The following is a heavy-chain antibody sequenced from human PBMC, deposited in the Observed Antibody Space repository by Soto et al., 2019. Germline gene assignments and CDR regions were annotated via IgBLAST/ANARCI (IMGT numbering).Heavy chain of an antibody. V-gene: IGHV3-23*01. Sequence: EVQRLESGGGWVQPGGSLRLSCAASGFTFRNYAVTWVRQAPGKGLEWVSTISGSGGSTYYADSVKGRFTISRDNSKNKLYLQMNSLRAEDTAVYYCAKDQGSSWYEIDYWGQGTQVPVSS. J-gene: IGHJ4*02. CDR1: GFTFRNYA. D-gene: IGHD6-13*01. CDR2: ISGSGGST. CDR3: AKDQGSSWYEIDY.